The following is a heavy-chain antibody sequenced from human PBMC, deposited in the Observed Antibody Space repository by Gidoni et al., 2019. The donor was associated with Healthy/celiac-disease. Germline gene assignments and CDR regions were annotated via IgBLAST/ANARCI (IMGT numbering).Heavy chain of an antibody. J-gene: IGHJ4*02. D-gene: IGHD6-19*01. CDR2: IYSGGST. CDR3: AREGPVAGTGFDY. Sequence: EVQLVETGGGLIQPGGSLRLSCAPSAFTVSRNYMSWVRQAPGKGLEWVSVIYSGGSTYYADSVKGRFTISRDNSKNTLYLQMNSLRAEDTAVYYCAREGPVAGTGFDYWGQGTLVTVSS. V-gene: IGHV3-53*02. CDR1: AFTVSRNY.